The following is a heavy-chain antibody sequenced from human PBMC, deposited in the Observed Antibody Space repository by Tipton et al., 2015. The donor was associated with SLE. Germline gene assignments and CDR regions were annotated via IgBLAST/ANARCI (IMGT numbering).Heavy chain of an antibody. V-gene: IGHV4-39*07. J-gene: IGHJ4*02. CDR2: VSYLGST. CDR1: GGFISSSSYY. CDR3: ATSPLTL. Sequence: TLSLTCTVSGGFISSSSYYWGWIHQPPGKGLEWIGSVSYLGSTSYNATLKSRVTISIDTSKKHFSLKLSSVTAADTAVYYCATSPLTLWGQGTLVTVSS.